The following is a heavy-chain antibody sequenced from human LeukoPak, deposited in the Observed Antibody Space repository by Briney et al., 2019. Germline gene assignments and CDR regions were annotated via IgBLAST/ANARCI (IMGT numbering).Heavy chain of an antibody. V-gene: IGHV3-21*01. Sequence: GGSLRLSCAASGFTLSSYSMNWVRQAPGKGLEWVSSITSSSSYIYYADSVKGRFTISRDNAKNSLYLQMNSLRAEDTAVYYCARVTGGYFDYWGQGTLVTVSS. CDR1: GFTLSSYS. J-gene: IGHJ4*02. CDR3: ARVTGGYFDY. D-gene: IGHD1-14*01. CDR2: ITSSSSYI.